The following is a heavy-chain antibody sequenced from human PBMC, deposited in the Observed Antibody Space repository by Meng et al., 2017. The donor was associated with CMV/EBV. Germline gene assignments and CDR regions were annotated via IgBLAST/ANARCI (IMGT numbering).Heavy chain of an antibody. CDR3: ARGGDGWYSDY. CDR1: GGTFSTFA. J-gene: IGHJ4*02. D-gene: IGHD1-26*01. Sequence: VQVGQSGAAGMKPGSSVKVSCKTLGGTFSTFAISWVRQAPGEGLEWMGGIIPVFETANYAERFQDRVTITADDSTTTAYMELSSLRADDTALYFCARGGDGWYSDYWGQGTLVTVSS. CDR2: IIPVFETA. V-gene: IGHV1-69*12.